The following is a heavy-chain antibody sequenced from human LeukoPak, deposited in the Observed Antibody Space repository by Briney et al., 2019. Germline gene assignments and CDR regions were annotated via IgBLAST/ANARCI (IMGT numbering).Heavy chain of an antibody. CDR2: TSHSGST. D-gene: IGHD2-15*01. V-gene: IGHV4-39*07. CDR3: ARKYCSSTSCSYAFDI. Sequence: SETLSLTCTVSGGSISSSSYYWGWIRQPPGKGLEWIGETSHSGSTYYNPSLESRVTISVDTSKKQFSLKLTSVTAADTAVYFCARKYCSSTSCSYAFDIWGQGTMVTDSS. J-gene: IGHJ3*02. CDR1: GGSISSSSYY.